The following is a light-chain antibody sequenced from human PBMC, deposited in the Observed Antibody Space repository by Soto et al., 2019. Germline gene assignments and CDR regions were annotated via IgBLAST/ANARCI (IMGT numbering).Light chain of an antibody. CDR3: QQYKNWPPMYT. CDR1: QSISSN. V-gene: IGKV3-15*01. CDR2: AAS. J-gene: IGKJ2*01. Sequence: IVMTQSPATLSLSPGERATLSCRASQSISSNLAWYQHKPGQAPRLLIYAASTRASGIPARFSGGGSGTEFSLTITSLQSEDFAIYYCQQYKNWPPMYTFGQGTKVDIK.